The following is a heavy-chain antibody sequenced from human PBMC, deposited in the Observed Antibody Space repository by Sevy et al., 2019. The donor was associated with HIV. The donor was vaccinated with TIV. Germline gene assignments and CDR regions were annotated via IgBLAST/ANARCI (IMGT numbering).Heavy chain of an antibody. Sequence: GGSLRLSCAASGFTFSSYGMHWVRQAPGKGLEWVSSISSSSSYIYYADSVKGRFTISRDNAKNSLYLQMNSLRAEDTAVYYCARGFTVTTFFYFDYWGQGTLVTVSS. J-gene: IGHJ4*02. V-gene: IGHV3-21*01. D-gene: IGHD4-17*01. CDR2: ISSSSSYI. CDR3: ARGFTVTTFFYFDY. CDR1: GFTFSSYG.